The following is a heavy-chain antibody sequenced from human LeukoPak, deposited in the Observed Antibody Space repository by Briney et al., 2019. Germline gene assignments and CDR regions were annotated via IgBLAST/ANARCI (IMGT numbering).Heavy chain of an antibody. Sequence: GGSLRLSCAASGLTFSSYAMSWVRQVAGKGLEWVGFIRSKAYGGTTEYAASVKGRFTISRDDSKSIAYLQMNSLKTEDTAVYYCTNFGYSSSWGQGTLVTVSS. D-gene: IGHD6-13*01. CDR3: TNFGYSSS. CDR1: GLTFSSYA. CDR2: IRSKAYGGTT. V-gene: IGHV3-49*04. J-gene: IGHJ4*02.